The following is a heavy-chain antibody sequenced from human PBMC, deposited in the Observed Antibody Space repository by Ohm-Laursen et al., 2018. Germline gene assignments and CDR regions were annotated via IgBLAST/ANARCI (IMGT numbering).Heavy chain of an antibody. CDR2: INPSGGST. V-gene: IGHV1-46*01. Sequence: SVKVSCKASGYTFTSYYMHWVRQAPGQGLEWMGIINPSGGSTSYAQKFQGRVTMTRDTSTSTVYMELSSLRSEDTAVYYCASPLGVAGGNYYYYGMDVWGQGTTATVSS. CDR3: ASPLGVAGGNYYYYGMDV. CDR1: GYTFTSYY. D-gene: IGHD2-15*01. J-gene: IGHJ6*02.